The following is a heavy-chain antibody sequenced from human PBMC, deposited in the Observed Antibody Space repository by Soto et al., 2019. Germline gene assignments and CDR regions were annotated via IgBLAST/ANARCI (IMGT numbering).Heavy chain of an antibody. CDR1: GYTFISYD. D-gene: IGHD2-2*02. CDR3: AREGTIRGDDY. CDR2: MNPNSGNT. Sequence: QVQLVQSGAEVKKPGASVKVSCKASGYTFISYDINWVRQATGQGLEWMGWMNPNSGNTGYAQKFQGXXTXTXXNSISTAYMELSSLRSEDTAVYYCAREGTIRGDDYWGQGTLVTVSP. J-gene: IGHJ4*02. V-gene: IGHV1-8*01.